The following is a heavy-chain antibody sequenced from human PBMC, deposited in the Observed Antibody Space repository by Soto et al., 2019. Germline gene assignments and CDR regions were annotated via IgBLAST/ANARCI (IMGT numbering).Heavy chain of an antibody. V-gene: IGHV1-69*13. Sequence: SVKVSCKASGGTFSSYAISWVRQAPGQGLEWMGGIIPIFGTANYAQKFQGRVTITADESTSTAYMELSSLRSEDTAVYYCARSVAVPGAHIDYWGQGTQVTAPQ. CDR1: GGTFSSYA. CDR2: IIPIFGTA. J-gene: IGHJ4*02. D-gene: IGHD6-19*01. CDR3: ARSVAVPGAHIDY.